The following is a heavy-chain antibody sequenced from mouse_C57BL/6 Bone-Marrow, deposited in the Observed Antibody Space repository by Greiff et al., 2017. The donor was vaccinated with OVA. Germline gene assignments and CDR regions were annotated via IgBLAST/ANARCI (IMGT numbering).Heavy chain of an antibody. CDR3: AREGYGNPRFLAY. V-gene: IGHV1-26*01. Sequence: EVQLQQSGPELVKPGASVKISCKASGYTFTDYYMNWVKQSHGKSLEWIGDINPNNGGTSYNQKFKGKATLTVDKSSSTAYMELRSLTSEDSAVYYCAREGYGNPRFLAYWGQGTLVTVSA. CDR1: GYTFTDYY. CDR2: INPNNGGT. D-gene: IGHD2-10*02. J-gene: IGHJ3*01.